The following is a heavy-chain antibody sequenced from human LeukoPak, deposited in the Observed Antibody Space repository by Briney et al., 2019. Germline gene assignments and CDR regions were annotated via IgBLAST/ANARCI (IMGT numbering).Heavy chain of an antibody. V-gene: IGHV1-2*02. CDR1: GYTFTSYN. CDR2: INPNSGGT. Sequence: ASVKVSCKASGYTFTSYNMHWVRQAPGQGLEWMGWINPNSGGTNYAQKFQGRVTMTRDTSISTAYMELSRLSSDDTAVYYCARDFKDYYYMDVWGKGTTVTVSS. CDR3: ARDFKDYYYMDV. J-gene: IGHJ6*03.